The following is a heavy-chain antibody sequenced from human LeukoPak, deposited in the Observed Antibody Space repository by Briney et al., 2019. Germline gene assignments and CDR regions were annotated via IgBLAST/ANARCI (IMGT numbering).Heavy chain of an antibody. J-gene: IGHJ4*02. CDR2: INPNNGAT. Sequence: GASVKVSCKASGYTFTGHDAHWVRQAPGQGLGWMAWINPNNGATDYAQKFQDRVTVTRDTSISTVYMELRSLTSDDTAVYYCARKSLWTVDFWGQGTLVSVSS. D-gene: IGHD3/OR15-3a*01. CDR1: GYTFTGHD. V-gene: IGHV1-2*02. CDR3: ARKSLWTVDF.